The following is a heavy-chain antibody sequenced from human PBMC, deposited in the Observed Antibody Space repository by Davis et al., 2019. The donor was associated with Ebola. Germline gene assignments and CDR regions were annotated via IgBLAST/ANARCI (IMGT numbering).Heavy chain of an antibody. Sequence: SETLSLTCTVSGGSVSSGSFYCAWIRQPPGKGLEWIGAFYYTGKTYYSPSLKSRVVISIDTSKNQFSLELTSVTAADTAMYYCARDRLIGPRVDTWGQGILVAVSS. CDR2: FYYTGKT. V-gene: IGHV4-39*02. D-gene: IGHD3/OR15-3a*01. CDR3: ARDRLIGPRVDT. CDR1: GGSVSSGSFY. J-gene: IGHJ5*02.